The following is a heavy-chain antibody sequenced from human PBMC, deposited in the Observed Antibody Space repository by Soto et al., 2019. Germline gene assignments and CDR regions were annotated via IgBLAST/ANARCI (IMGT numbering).Heavy chain of an antibody. CDR1: GFTFSSYA. CDR3: AKPRYDYGDYEVFDY. V-gene: IGHV3-23*01. CDR2: ISGSGGRT. J-gene: IGHJ4*02. D-gene: IGHD4-17*01. Sequence: GGSLRLSCAASGFTFSSYAMSWVRQAPGKGLEWVAGISGSGGRTYYADSVTGRFTIARDNSKNTVFLQMNSLRAEDTAVYYCAKPRYDYGDYEVFDYWGQGTLVTVSS.